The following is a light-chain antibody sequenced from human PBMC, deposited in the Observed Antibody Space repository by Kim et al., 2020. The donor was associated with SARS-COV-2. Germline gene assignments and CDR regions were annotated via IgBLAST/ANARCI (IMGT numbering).Light chain of an antibody. CDR1: QGINHY. J-gene: IGKJ2*01. CDR3: QQYATYPYT. Sequence: SASVGDRVTITGRASQGINHYLAWFQQKAGEAPKSLIYDASSLHSGVPSKFSGSGSGTDFTLTISSLQPEDFATYYCQQYATYPYTFGQGTKLEI. V-gene: IGKV1-16*02. CDR2: DAS.